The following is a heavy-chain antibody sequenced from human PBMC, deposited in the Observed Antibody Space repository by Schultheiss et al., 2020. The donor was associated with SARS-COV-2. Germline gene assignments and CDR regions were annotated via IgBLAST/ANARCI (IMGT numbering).Heavy chain of an antibody. D-gene: IGHD2-8*01. CDR1: GGSISSGGYY. Sequence: SETLSLTCTVSGGSISSGGYYWSWIRQHPGKGLEWIGEINRSGSTNYNPSLKSRVTISVDTSKNQFSLKLSSVTAADTAVYYCARGWGYCTNGVCYTFHYYGMDVWGQGTTVTVSS. CDR2: INRSGST. CDR3: ARGWGYCTNGVCYTFHYYGMDV. J-gene: IGHJ6*02. V-gene: IGHV4-39*07.